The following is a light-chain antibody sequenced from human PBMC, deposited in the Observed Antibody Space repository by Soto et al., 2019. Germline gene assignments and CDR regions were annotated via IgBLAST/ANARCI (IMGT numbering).Light chain of an antibody. CDR1: SGHSSYA. J-gene: IGLJ2*01. CDR2: VNSDGSH. CDR3: QTWGTDIHVV. V-gene: IGLV4-69*02. Sequence: QLVLTQSPSASASLGASVKLTCTLSSGHSSYAIAWHQQQPEKGPRYLMKVNSDGSHIKGDGIPDRCSGFSSGAERYLTISSLQSEDEADYYCQTWGTDIHVVFGGGTKLTVL.